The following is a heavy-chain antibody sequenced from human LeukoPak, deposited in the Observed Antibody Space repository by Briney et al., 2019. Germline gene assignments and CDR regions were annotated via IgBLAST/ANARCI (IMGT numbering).Heavy chain of an antibody. CDR3: ARGVRAKCWFDP. J-gene: IGHJ5*02. Sequence: PSETLSLTCAVYGVSFSGYYRSWIRQPPGKGLEWIGEINHSGSTNYNPSLKSRVTISVDTSKNQFSLKLSSVTAADTAVYYCARGVRAKCWFDPWGQGTLVTVSS. CDR2: INHSGST. CDR1: GVSFSGYY. V-gene: IGHV4-34*01.